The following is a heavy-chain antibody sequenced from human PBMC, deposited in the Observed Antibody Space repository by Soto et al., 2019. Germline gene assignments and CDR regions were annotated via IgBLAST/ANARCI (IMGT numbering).Heavy chain of an antibody. D-gene: IGHD3-9*01. CDR3: TIMVTIYYYYVMVV. CDR1: GFTFSGSA. CDR2: IRSKANSYAT. V-gene: IGHV3-73*01. Sequence: GGSLRLSCAASGFTFSGSAMHWVRQASGKGLEWVGRIRSKANSYATAYAASVKGRFTISRDDSKNTAYLQMNSLKTEDTAVYYCTIMVTIYYYYVMVVCCQAVTVTV. J-gene: IGHJ6*02.